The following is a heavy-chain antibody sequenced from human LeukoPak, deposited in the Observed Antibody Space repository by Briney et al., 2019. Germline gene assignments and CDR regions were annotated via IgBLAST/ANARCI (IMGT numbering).Heavy chain of an antibody. Sequence: GGSLRLSRTGSGFTFGDYAMNWVRQAPGKGLEWVGFIRSKNYGGTTEYAASVKGRFTISRDDSRSIAYLQMNSLKIEDTAVYYCTSVIVATKDYWGQGTLVTVSS. CDR3: TSVIVATKDY. CDR2: IRSKNYGGTT. J-gene: IGHJ4*02. CDR1: GFTFGDYA. V-gene: IGHV3-49*04. D-gene: IGHD5-12*01.